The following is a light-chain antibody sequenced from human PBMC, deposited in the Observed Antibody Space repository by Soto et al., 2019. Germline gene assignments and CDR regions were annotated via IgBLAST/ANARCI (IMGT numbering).Light chain of an antibody. Sequence: ETAMTQSPATLSVSPGERATLSCRASQSVRSNFAWYQHKPGQSPRLLIKGASTRATGIPARFSGSGSGTEFTLTISSLQSEDFAVYYCQQYNNWPPTFGQGTKVEFK. V-gene: IGKV3-15*01. CDR3: QQYNNWPPT. CDR1: QSVRSN. CDR2: GAS. J-gene: IGKJ1*01.